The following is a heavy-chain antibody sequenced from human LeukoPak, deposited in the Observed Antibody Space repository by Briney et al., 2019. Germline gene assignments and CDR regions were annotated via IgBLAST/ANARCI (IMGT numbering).Heavy chain of an antibody. Sequence: ASVKVSCKASGYTFTGYYMHWVRQAPGQGLEWMGWINPNSGGTNYAQKFQGRVTMTRDTSISTAYMELSSLRSDDTAVYYCARAVTAAEGPAYWGQGTRVTVSS. V-gene: IGHV1-2*02. CDR2: INPNSGGT. D-gene: IGHD6-13*01. J-gene: IGHJ4*02. CDR3: ARAVTAAEGPAY. CDR1: GYTFTGYY.